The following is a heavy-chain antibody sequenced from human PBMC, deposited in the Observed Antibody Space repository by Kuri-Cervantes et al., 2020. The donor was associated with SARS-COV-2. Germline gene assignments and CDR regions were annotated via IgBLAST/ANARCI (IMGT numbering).Heavy chain of an antibody. CDR3: ARTYCTNGVCPYYYYGMDV. CDR2: IYWNDDK. V-gene: IGHV2-5*01. CDR1: GFSLSPSRVG. D-gene: IGHD2-8*01. Sequence: SGPTLVTPTQTLTLTCTFSGFSLSPSRVGVGWIRQPPGKALEWLALIYWNDDKRYSPSLKSRLTITKDTSKNQVVLTMTNMDPVDTATYYCARTYCTNGVCPYYYYGMDVWGQGTTVTVSS. J-gene: IGHJ6*02.